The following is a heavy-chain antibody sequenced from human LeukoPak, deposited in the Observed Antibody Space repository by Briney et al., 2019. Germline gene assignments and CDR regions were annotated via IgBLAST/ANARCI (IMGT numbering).Heavy chain of an antibody. CDR3: ARGRYILTGYHRNWLDP. D-gene: IGHD3-9*01. J-gene: IGHJ5*02. CDR1: GYTFIHYD. V-gene: IGHV1-8*01. Sequence: ASVKVSCKASGYTFIHYDINWVRQATGQGLEWMGWMNPNSGNTGYAQKFQGRVTMTRNTSISTAYMELSSPRSEDTAVYYCARGRYILTGYHRNWLDPWGQGTLVTVSS. CDR2: MNPNSGNT.